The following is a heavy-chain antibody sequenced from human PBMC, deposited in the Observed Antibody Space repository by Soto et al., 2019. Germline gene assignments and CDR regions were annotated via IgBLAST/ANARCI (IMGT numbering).Heavy chain of an antibody. CDR2: IYYSGST. CDR3: ARATRWGYDSSGYFLDYFDN. J-gene: IGHJ4*02. V-gene: IGHV4-61*01. Sequence: PSETLFLTCTVSGGSVSSGSYYWSWIRQPPGKGLEWIGYIYYSGSTNYNPSLKSRVTISVDTSKNQFSLKLSSVTAADTAVYYCARATRWGYDSSGYFLDYFDNWGQGTLVTVSS. D-gene: IGHD3-22*01. CDR1: GGSVSSGSYY.